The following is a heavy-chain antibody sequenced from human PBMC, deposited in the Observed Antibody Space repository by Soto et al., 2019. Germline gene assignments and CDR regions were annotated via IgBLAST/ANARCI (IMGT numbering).Heavy chain of an antibody. Sequence: EVQLLESGGGLVQPGGSLRLSCAASGFTFSSYAMSWVRQAPGKGLEWGSAISGSGGSTSYAASVKGRFTISRDNSKNALYLQMNSLRAEETAVYYCAANRGYNYYYGMDVWGQGTTVTVSS. D-gene: IGHD3-22*01. CDR1: GFTFSSYA. V-gene: IGHV3-23*01. CDR3: AANRGYNYYYGMDV. J-gene: IGHJ6*02. CDR2: ISGSGGST.